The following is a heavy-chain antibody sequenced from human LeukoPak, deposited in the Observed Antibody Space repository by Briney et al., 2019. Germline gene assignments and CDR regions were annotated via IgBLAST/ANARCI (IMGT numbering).Heavy chain of an antibody. CDR2: FDPEDGET. V-gene: IGHV1-24*01. CDR1: GYTLTELS. D-gene: IGHD3-9*01. CDR3: ATDRVGKLRYFELDY. Sequence: GASVKVSCMVSGYTLTELSMHWVRQAPGKGLEWMGGFDPEDGETIYAQKFQGRVTMTKDTSTDTAYMELSSLRSEDTAVYYCATDRVGKLRYFELDYWGQGTLVTVSS. J-gene: IGHJ4*02.